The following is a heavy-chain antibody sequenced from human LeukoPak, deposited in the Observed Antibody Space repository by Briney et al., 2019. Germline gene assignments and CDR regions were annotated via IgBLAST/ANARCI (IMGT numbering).Heavy chain of an antibody. CDR2: IIPILGIA. CDR1: GGTFSSYT. V-gene: IGHV1-69*02. Sequence: GASVKVSCEASGGTFSSYTISWVRQAPGQGLEWMGRIIPILGIANYAQKFQGRVTITADKSTSTAYMELSSLRSEDTAVYYCARGNYDFWSGHRYWGQGTLVTVSS. D-gene: IGHD3-3*01. CDR3: ARGNYDFWSGHRY. J-gene: IGHJ4*02.